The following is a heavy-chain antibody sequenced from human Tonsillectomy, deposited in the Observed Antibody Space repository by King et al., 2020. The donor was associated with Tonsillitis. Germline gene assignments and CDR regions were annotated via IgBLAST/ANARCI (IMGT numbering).Heavy chain of an antibody. CDR1: GGSISSYY. D-gene: IGHD3-3*01. V-gene: IGHV4-59*08. CDR3: AGHEGVRGRYYYMDV. J-gene: IGHJ6*03. Sequence: VQLQESGPGLVKPSETLSLTCTVSGGSISSYYWSWIRQPPGKGLEWIGYIYYSGSTNYNPSLKSRVTISVDTSKNQFSLKLRSVTAADTAVYYCAGHEGVRGRYYYMDVWGKGTTVTVSS. CDR2: IYYSGST.